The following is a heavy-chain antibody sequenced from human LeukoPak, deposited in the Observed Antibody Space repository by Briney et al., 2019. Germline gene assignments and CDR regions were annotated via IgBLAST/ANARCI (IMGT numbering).Heavy chain of an antibody. CDR3: ASLDIWFGALGGMDV. CDR1: GGSISSGGYY. V-gene: IGHV4-31*03. CDR2: IYNSGST. D-gene: IGHD3-10*01. J-gene: IGHJ6*02. Sequence: PSQTLSLTCTVSGGSISSGGYYWSWIRQHPGKGLEWIGYIYNSGSTYYNPSLKSRVTISVDTSKNQFSLKLSSVTAADTAVYYCASLDIWFGALGGMDVWGQGTTVTVSS.